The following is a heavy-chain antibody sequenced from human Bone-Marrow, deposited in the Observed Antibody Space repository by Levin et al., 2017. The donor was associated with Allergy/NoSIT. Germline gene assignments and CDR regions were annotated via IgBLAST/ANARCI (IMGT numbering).Heavy chain of an antibody. J-gene: IGHJ4*02. CDR3: ARVFGSGTYYPLEY. CDR2: MNPSNGGT. D-gene: IGHD3-10*01. CDR1: GYIFSAYY. V-gene: IGHV1-2*02. Sequence: PVASVKVSCKASGYIFSAYYIHWVRQAPGQGLEWMGYMNPSNGGTFYAQKFQDRVTMTRDTSIRTAYMELTRLRADDTAVYSCARVFGSGTYYPLEYWGQGTLVTVSS.